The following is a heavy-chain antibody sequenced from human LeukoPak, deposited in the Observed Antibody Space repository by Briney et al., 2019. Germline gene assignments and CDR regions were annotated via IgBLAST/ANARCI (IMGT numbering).Heavy chain of an antibody. J-gene: IGHJ3*02. Sequence: SETLSLTCAVSGGSISSSNWWSWVRQPPGKGLEWIGEIYHSGSTNYNPSLKSRVTISVDTSKNQFSLKLSSVTAADTAVYYCARIRRSGRAFDIWGQGTMVTVSS. CDR1: GGSISSSNW. CDR3: ARIRRSGRAFDI. V-gene: IGHV4-4*02. CDR2: IYHSGST. D-gene: IGHD1-1*01.